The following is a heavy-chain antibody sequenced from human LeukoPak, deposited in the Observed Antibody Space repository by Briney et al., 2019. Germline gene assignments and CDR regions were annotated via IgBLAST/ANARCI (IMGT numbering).Heavy chain of an antibody. CDR1: GSTFSDSY. J-gene: IGHJ4*02. D-gene: IGHD5-24*01. CDR3: ARGSRTIELGDDY. CDR2: ISSSSSDT. Sequence: GGSLRLSCAASGSTFSDSYMSWIRQAPGKGLEWVSYISSSSSDTNYADSVKGRFTISRDNAKNSLYLQMNSLRAEDTAVYYCARGSRTIELGDDYWGQGTLVTVSS. V-gene: IGHV3-11*06.